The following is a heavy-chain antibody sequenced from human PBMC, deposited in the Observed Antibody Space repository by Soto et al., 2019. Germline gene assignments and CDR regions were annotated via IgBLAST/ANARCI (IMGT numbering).Heavy chain of an antibody. D-gene: IGHD2-2*02. J-gene: IGHJ6*02. V-gene: IGHV1-69*13. CDR1: GGTFSSYA. CDR2: IIPIFGTA. CDR3: ARDLVVVVPAAIRYYYGMDV. Sequence: SVKVSCKASGGTFSSYAISWVRQAPGQGLEWMGGIIPIFGTANYAQKFQGRVTITADESTSTAYMELCSLRSEDTAVYYCARDLVVVVPAAIRYYYGMDVWGQGTTVTVS.